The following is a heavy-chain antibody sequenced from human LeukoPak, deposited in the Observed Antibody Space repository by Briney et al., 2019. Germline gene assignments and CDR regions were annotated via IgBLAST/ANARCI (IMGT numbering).Heavy chain of an antibody. D-gene: IGHD3-10*01. V-gene: IGHV1-18*01. CDR2: ISAYNGNT. CDR1: GYTFTSYG. Sequence: ASVKVSCKASGYTFTSYGISWVRQAPGQGLEWMGWISAYNGNTNYAQKLQGRVTMTTDTSTSTAYMELSSLRSEDTAVYYCARGKRITMVRGLIRYYYYYMDVWGKGTTVTISS. J-gene: IGHJ6*03. CDR3: ARGKRITMVRGLIRYYYYYMDV.